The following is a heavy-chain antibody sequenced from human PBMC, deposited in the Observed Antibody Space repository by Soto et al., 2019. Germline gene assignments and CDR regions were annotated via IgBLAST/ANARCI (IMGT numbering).Heavy chain of an antibody. V-gene: IGHV5-51*01. CDR1: GYSFTSYW. Sequence: GESLKISCKGSGYSFTSYWIGWVRQMPGKGLEWMGIIYPGDSDTRYSPSFQGQVTISADKSISTAYLQWSSLKASDTAMYYCARTSTENNRDSGLVGSIRRVYYYYGMDVWGQGTTVTVSS. J-gene: IGHJ6*02. CDR2: IYPGDSDT. D-gene: IGHD1-7*01. CDR3: ARTSTENNRDSGLVGSIRRVYYYYGMDV.